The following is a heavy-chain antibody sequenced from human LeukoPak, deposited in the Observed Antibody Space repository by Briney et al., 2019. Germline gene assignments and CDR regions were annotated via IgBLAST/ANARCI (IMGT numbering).Heavy chain of an antibody. J-gene: IGHJ4*02. CDR3: AKRITVILVAPGYDY. D-gene: IGHD3-22*01. CDR1: GFTFASYA. Sequence: GGSLRLSRAASGFTFASYAMSWVRQAPGKGLEWVSVISNSGGSTSYADSVKGRFTISRDNSKNTLYLQMNSLRAEDTVVYYCAKRITVILVAPGYDYWGQGTLVTVSS. V-gene: IGHV3-23*01. CDR2: ISNSGGST.